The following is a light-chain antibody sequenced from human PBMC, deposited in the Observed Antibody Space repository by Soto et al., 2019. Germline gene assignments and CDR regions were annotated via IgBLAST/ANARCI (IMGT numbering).Light chain of an antibody. Sequence: DIQMTQSPSSVSASVGDRVTITCRASQGINSWLAWYQQKPGKAPKLLLYAASSLQIGIPDRFSGSGSGTDFTLTISRLESEDFAVYYCQQYGSSPRTFGQGTKVDIK. CDR3: QQYGSSPRT. J-gene: IGKJ1*01. V-gene: IGKV1-12*01. CDR1: QGINSW. CDR2: AAS.